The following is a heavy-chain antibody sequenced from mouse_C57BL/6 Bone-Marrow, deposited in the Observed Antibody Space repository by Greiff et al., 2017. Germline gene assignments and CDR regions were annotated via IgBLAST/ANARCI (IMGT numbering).Heavy chain of an antibody. CDR1: GFTFSSYA. Sequence: DVKLVESGGGLVKPGGSLKLSCAASGFTFSSYAMSWVRQTPEKRLEWVATISDGGSYTYYPDNVKGRFTISSDNAKNNLYLQMSHLKSEDTAMYYCARDVPIYDGYYTWFAYWGQGTLVTVSA. CDR3: ARDVPIYDGYYTWFAY. D-gene: IGHD2-3*01. CDR2: ISDGGSYT. V-gene: IGHV5-4*01. J-gene: IGHJ3*01.